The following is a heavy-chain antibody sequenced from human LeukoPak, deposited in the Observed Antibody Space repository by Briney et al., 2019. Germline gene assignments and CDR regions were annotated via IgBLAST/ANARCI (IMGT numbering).Heavy chain of an antibody. CDR3: ARDLDRPTTVTQQDY. D-gene: IGHD4-17*01. CDR2: INPSGGST. V-gene: IGHV1-46*01. Sequence: ASVKVSCKASGYTFTSYYMHWVRQAPGQGLEWMGIINPSGGSTSYAQKFQGRVTMTRDMSTSTVYMELSSLRSEDTAVYYCARDLDRPTTVTQQDYWGQGTLVTVSS. J-gene: IGHJ4*02. CDR1: GYTFTSYY.